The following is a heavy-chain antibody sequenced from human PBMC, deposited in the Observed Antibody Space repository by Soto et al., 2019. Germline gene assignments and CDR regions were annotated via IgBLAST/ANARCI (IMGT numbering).Heavy chain of an antibody. CDR1: GFTFSSYG. Sequence: PGGSLRLSCSASGFTFSSYGMHWVRQAPGKGLEWVAVISYDGSNKYYADSVKGRFTISRDNSKNTLYLQMNSLRAEDTAVYYCARSPTDENWFDPWGQGTLVTVSS. CDR3: ARSPTDENWFDP. CDR2: ISYDGSNK. D-gene: IGHD4-4*01. J-gene: IGHJ5*02. V-gene: IGHV3-30*03.